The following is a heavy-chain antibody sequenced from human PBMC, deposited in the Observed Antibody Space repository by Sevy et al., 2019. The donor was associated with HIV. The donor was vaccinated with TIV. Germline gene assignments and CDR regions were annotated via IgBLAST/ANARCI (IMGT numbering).Heavy chain of an antibody. CDR1: GFTFSRYS. V-gene: IGHV3-30*04. Sequence: GGSLRLSCAASGFTFSRYSMHWVRQAPGKGLEWVATISFDASNKHYADSVKGRFTISRDNFQNSLFLQMNSLRPEDTAEYYCAFERLSSDVAEYFQDWGQGTLVTVSS. J-gene: IGHJ1*01. CDR2: ISFDASNK. D-gene: IGHD1-1*01. CDR3: AFERLSSDVAEYFQD.